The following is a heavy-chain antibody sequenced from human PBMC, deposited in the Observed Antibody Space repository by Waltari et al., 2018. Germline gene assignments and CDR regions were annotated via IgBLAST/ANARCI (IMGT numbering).Heavy chain of an antibody. J-gene: IGHJ4*02. CDR3: ARDFVVVPAAIPSGIDY. CDR1: GFPFSSYS. Sequence: EVQLVESGGGLVKPGGSLRLSCAASGFPFSSYSMNWVRQAPGKGLEWVSSISSSSSYIYYADSVKGRFTISRDNAKNSLYLQMNSLRAEDTAVYYCARDFVVVPAAIPSGIDYWGQGTLVTVSS. D-gene: IGHD2-2*02. V-gene: IGHV3-21*01. CDR2: ISSSSSYI.